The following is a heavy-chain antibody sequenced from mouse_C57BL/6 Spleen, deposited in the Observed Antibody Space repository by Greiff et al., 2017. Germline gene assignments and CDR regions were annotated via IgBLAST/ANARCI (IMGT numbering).Heavy chain of an antibody. D-gene: IGHD2-1*01. V-gene: IGHV14-2*01. J-gene: IGHJ2*01. CDR2: IDPEDGET. CDR1: GFNIKDYY. CDR3: ARERGYGNYFDY. Sequence: VQLQQSGAELVKPGASVKLSCTASGFNIKDYYMHWVKQRTEQGLEWIGRIDPEDGETKYAPKFPGKATITADTSSNTAYLQLSSLTSEDTAVYYCARERGYGNYFDYWGQGTTLTVSS.